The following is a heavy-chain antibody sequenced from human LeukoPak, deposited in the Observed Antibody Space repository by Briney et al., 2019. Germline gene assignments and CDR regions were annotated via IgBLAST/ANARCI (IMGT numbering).Heavy chain of an antibody. CDR2: IYHRGST. Sequence: SQTLSLTCAVSGGSLSSGGYSWSWIRQPPGKGLECIGYIYHRGSTYYNPSLKSRVTISVDRSKSQFYLKLSSVTAADTAVYYGARESRGYRGYDYVGWFDPWGQGTLVTVSS. D-gene: IGHD5-12*01. J-gene: IGHJ5*02. V-gene: IGHV4-30-2*01. CDR1: GGSLSSGGYS. CDR3: ARESRGYRGYDYVGWFDP.